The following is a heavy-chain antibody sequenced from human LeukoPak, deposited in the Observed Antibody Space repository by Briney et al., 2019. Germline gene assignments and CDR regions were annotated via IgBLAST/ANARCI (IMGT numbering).Heavy chain of an antibody. J-gene: IGHJ5*02. CDR3: ARVGCSSTSCQRRGGFDP. CDR2: IYYSGST. Sequence: SETLSLTCIASGGSIRSYYWSWIRQPTGKGLEWIGYIYYSGSTNYNPPLKRRVTISVDTSKNQFSLKLSSVTAADTAVYYCARVGCSSTSCQRRGGFDPWGQGTLVTVSS. CDR1: GGSIRSYY. D-gene: IGHD2-2*01. V-gene: IGHV4-59*01.